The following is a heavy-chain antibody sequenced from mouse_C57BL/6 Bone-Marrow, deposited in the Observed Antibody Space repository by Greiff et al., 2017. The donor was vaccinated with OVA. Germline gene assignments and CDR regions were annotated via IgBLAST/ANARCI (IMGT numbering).Heavy chain of an antibody. CDR3: ARYEYGHWYFDV. Sequence: VQLKESGPELVKPGASVKISCKASGYSFTDYNMNWVKQSNGKSLEWIGVINPNYGTTSYNQKFKGKATLTVDQSSSTAYMQLNSLTSEDSAVYYCARYEYGHWYFDVWGTGTTVTVSS. V-gene: IGHV1-39*01. CDR1: GYSFTDYN. D-gene: IGHD2-4*01. CDR2: INPNYGTT. J-gene: IGHJ1*03.